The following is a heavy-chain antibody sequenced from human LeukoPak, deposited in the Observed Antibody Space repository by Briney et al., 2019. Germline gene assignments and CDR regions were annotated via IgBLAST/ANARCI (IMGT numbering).Heavy chain of an antibody. CDR1: GGTFSSYA. D-gene: IGHD3-10*01. CDR3: AIGESYGSGSYYFDY. V-gene: IGHV1-69*04. J-gene: IGHJ4*02. Sequence: SVKVSCKASGGTFSSYAITWVRQAPGQGLEWMGRIIPILGIANYAQKFQGRVTITADKSTSTAYMELSSLRSEDTAVYYCAIGESYGSGSYYFDYWGQGTLVTVSS. CDR2: IIPILGIA.